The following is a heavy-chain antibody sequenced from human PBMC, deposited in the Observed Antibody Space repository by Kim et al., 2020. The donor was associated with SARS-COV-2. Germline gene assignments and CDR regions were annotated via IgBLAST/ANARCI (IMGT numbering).Heavy chain of an antibody. CDR3: ARQEGYCSGGSCYYGY. CDR2: ISAGDGNT. J-gene: IGHJ4*02. D-gene: IGHD2-15*01. V-gene: IGHV1-3*01. Sequence: ASVKVSCKASGYTFTNYAMHWVRPAPGQRLEWLGGISAGDGNTKYSQKFQGRVTIARDTSANIVYMDLSSLSSEDTAVYYCARQEGYCSGGSCYYGYWGQGTLVTVSS. CDR1: GYTFTNYA.